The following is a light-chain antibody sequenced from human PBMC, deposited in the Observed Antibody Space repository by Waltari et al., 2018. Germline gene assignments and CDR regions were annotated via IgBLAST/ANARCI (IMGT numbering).Light chain of an antibody. CDR2: GES. V-gene: IGKV3-20*01. CDR1: QGVGRS. J-gene: IGKJ1*01. Sequence: EVVLTQSPGTLSLSPGERATLSCRASQGVGRSLVWYQQKPSQAPRLLIYGESSRATGIPDRFSGRGSGTDFSLTISRLEPEDFAIYYCQKYERLPATFGQGTKVEIK. CDR3: QKYERLPAT.